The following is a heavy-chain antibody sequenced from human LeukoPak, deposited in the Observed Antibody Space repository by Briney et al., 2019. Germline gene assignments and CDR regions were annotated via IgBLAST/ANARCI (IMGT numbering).Heavy chain of an antibody. V-gene: IGHV4-38-2*02. Sequence: KPSETLSLTCTVSGYSISSGYYWGWIRQPPGKGLEWIGSIYHSGSTYYNPSLKSRVTISVDTSKNQFSLKLSSVTAADTAVYYCARLNYVNETFDPWGQGTLVTVSS. J-gene: IGHJ5*02. CDR3: ARLNYVNETFDP. D-gene: IGHD4-11*01. CDR1: GYSISSGYY. CDR2: IYHSGST.